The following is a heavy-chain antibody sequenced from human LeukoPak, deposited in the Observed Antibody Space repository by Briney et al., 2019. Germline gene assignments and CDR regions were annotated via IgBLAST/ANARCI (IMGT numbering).Heavy chain of an antibody. D-gene: IGHD6-19*01. CDR3: AKDGASIAVAGTFGATYYYMDV. J-gene: IGHJ6*03. Sequence: PGGSLRLSCAASGFTFDDYAMHWVRQAPGKGLEWVSGISWNSGSIGYADSVKGRFTISRDNAKNSLYLQMNSLRAEDTALYYCAKDGASIAVAGTFGATYYYMDVWGKGTTVTVSS. CDR2: ISWNSGSI. CDR1: GFTFDDYA. V-gene: IGHV3-9*01.